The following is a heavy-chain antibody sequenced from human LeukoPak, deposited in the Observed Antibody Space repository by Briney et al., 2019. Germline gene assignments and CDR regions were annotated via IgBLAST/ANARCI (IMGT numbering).Heavy chain of an antibody. CDR2: ISGSGDYI. CDR1: GFTFSSYA. D-gene: IGHD3-22*01. CDR3: AKGRGRYYDSSGYYYYYMDV. J-gene: IGHJ6*03. V-gene: IGHV3-23*01. Sequence: GGSLRLSCAAAGFTFSSYAMSWVRQAPGKGLEWVSAISGSGDYIYYADSVKGRFTISRDNSKKTLYVQMNSLRAEDTAVYYCAKGRGRYYDSSGYYYYYMDVWGKGTTVTVSS.